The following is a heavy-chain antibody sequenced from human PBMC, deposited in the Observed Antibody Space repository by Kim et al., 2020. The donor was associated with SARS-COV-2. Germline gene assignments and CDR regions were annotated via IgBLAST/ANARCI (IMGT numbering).Heavy chain of an antibody. D-gene: IGHD3-10*01. Sequence: SETLSLTCTVSGDSISSYYWSWIRQPPGTGLEWIGYIYYSGSTNYNPSLKSRVTISLDTSKNQFSLKLSSVTAADTAVYYCARRRGSGSYDYFDFWGQGT. CDR3: ARRRGSGSYDYFDF. J-gene: IGHJ4*02. CDR1: GDSISSYY. V-gene: IGHV4-59*01. CDR2: IYYSGST.